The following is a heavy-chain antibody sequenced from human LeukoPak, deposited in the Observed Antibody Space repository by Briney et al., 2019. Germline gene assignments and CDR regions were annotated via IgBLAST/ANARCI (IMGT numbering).Heavy chain of an antibody. V-gene: IGHV3-30*02. D-gene: IGHD5-12*01. CDR1: GFIFSSYG. Sequence: GGSLRLSCAASGFIFSSYGMHWVRQAPGKGLEWVAFIRYDGSNKYYADSVKGRFTISRDNSKNTLYLQMNSLRAEDTAVYYCAKERYSGYDFDYWGQGTLVTVSS. J-gene: IGHJ4*02. CDR3: AKERYSGYDFDY. CDR2: IRYDGSNK.